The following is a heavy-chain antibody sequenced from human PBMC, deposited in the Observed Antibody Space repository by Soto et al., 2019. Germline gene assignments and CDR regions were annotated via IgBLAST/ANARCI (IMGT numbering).Heavy chain of an antibody. CDR2: IDTSSTKI. J-gene: IGHJ4*02. CDR3: ASHYDMWSGYLSPVDY. CDR1: GYTLSDYY. V-gene: IGHV3-11*01. Sequence: GGSLRLSCAASGYTLSDYYMSWIRQAPGKGLEWISYIDTSSTKIYYADSVKGRFTISRDNAKNSLYLEMNSLRDEDTAVYYCASHYDMWSGYLSPVDYWGQGTLVTVSS. D-gene: IGHD3-3*01.